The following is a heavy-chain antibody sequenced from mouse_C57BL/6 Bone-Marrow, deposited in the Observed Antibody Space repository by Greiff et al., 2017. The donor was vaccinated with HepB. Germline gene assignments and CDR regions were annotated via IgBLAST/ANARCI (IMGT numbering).Heavy chain of an antibody. J-gene: IGHJ1*03. CDR1: GYTFTSYW. Sequence: QVQLKQPGTELVKPGASVKLSCKASGYTFTSYWMHWVKQRPGQGLEWIGNINPSNGGTNYNEKFKSKATLTVDKSSSTAYMQLSSLTSEDSAVYYCAIGGYYVEWYFDVWGTGTTVTVSS. V-gene: IGHV1-53*01. CDR3: AIGGYYVEWYFDV. D-gene: IGHD2-3*01. CDR2: INPSNGGT.